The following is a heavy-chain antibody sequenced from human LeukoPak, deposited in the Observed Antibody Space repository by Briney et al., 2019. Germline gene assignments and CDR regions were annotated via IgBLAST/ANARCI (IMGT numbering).Heavy chain of an antibody. CDR1: GFTFSSYA. D-gene: IGHD2-2*01. CDR3: ARLAEDTVVSHMDV. Sequence: GGSLRLSCAASGFTFSSYAMSWVRQAPGKGLEWVSSISSSSSYIYYADSVKGRFTISRDNAKNSRYLQMNSLRAEDTAVYYCARLAEDTVVSHMDVWGKGTTVTVSS. V-gene: IGHV3-21*01. CDR2: ISSSSSYI. J-gene: IGHJ6*03.